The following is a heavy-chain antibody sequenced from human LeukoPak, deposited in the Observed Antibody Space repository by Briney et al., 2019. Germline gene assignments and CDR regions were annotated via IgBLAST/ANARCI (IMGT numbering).Heavy chain of an antibody. D-gene: IGHD1-1*01. CDR1: GFIFSTYA. V-gene: IGHV3-23*01. J-gene: IGHJ4*02. CDR2: ISGSGGGT. CDR3: AKYERDYYFDY. Sequence: GGSLRLSCAASGFIFSTYAMSWVRQAPGKGLEWVSAISGSGGGTYYADSVKGRFTISRDNSKNTLYLQMNSLRAEDTAVYYCAKYERDYYFDYWGQGTLVTVSS.